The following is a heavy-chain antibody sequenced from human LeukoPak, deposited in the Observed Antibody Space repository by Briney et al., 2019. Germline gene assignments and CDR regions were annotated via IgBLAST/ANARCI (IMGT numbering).Heavy chain of an antibody. D-gene: IGHD6-13*01. CDR3: ARDPRGIAAAGTMEGDNWFDP. V-gene: IGHV3-21*01. CDR2: ISSSSSYI. Sequence: SGGSLRLSCAASGFTFSSYSMNWVRQAPGKGLEWVSSISSSSSYIYYADSVKGRFTISRDNAKNSLYLQMNSLRAEDTAVYYCARDPRGIAAAGTMEGDNWFDPWGQGTLVTVSS. J-gene: IGHJ5*02. CDR1: GFTFSSYS.